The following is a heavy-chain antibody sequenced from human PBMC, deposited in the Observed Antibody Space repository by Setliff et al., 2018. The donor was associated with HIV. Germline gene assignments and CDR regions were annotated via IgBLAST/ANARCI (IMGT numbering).Heavy chain of an antibody. CDR3: TTDWSLQSLYYYDSSGYYTS. D-gene: IGHD3-22*01. CDR2: IKSKTDGGTT. Sequence: LRLSCAASGFTFSNAWMSWVRQAPGKGLEWVGRIKSKTDGGTTDYAAPVKGRFTISRDDSKNTLYLQMNSLKTEDTAVYYCTTDWSLQSLYYYDSSGYYTSWGQGTLVTVSS. J-gene: IGHJ4*02. V-gene: IGHV3-15*01. CDR1: GFTFSNAW.